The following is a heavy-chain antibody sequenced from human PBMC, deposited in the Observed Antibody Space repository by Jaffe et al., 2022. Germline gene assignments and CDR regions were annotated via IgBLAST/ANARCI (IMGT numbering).Heavy chain of an antibody. CDR2: IRYDGSNK. CDR1: GFTFSSYG. J-gene: IGHJ4*02. V-gene: IGHV3-30*02. D-gene: IGHD1-26*01. CDR3: AKGPTWWESTRGEYYFDY. Sequence: QVQLVESGGGVVQPGGSLRLSCAASGFTFSSYGMHWVRQAPGKGLEWVAFIRYDGSNKYYADSVKGRFTISRDNSKNTLYLQMNSLRAEDTAVYYCAKGPTWWESTRGEYYFDYWGQGTLVTVSS.